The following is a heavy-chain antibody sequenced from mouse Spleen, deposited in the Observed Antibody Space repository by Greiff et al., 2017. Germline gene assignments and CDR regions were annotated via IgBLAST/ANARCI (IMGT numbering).Heavy chain of an antibody. CDR1: GFNIKDTY. D-gene: IGHD1-1*01. CDR2: IDPANGNT. CDR3: ARYYYGSSTYAMDY. Sequence: VQLQQSGAELVKPGASVKLSCTASGFNIKDTYMHWVKQRPEQGLEWIGRIDPANGNTKYDPKFQGKATITADTSSNTAYLQLSSLTSEDTAVYYCARYYYGSSTYAMDYWGQGTSVTVSS. V-gene: IGHV14-3*02. J-gene: IGHJ4*01.